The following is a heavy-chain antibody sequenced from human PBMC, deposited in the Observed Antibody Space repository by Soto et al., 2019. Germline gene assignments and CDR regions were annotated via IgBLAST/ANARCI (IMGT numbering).Heavy chain of an antibody. CDR1: GGSFSGYY. J-gene: IGHJ4*02. Sequence: QVQLQQWGAGLLKPSETLSLTCAVYGGSFSGYYWSWIRQPPGKGLEWIGESNHVGNTNYNPSLKSRVTMSVDPSQTQFSLRLTSVTAADTAVYYCARVLIAGVTTDWGQGTLVIVSS. D-gene: IGHD5-18*01. V-gene: IGHV4-34*01. CDR3: ARVLIAGVTTD. CDR2: SNHVGNT.